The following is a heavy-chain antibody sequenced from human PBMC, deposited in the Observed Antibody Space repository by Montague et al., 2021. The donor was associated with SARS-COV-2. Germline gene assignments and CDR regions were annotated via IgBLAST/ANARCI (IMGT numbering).Heavy chain of an antibody. CDR3: VRFRFCSSTTYNASICGYFDS. D-gene: IGHD2-2*01. V-gene: IGHV4-31*03. CDR2: IYHTGST. Sequence: TLSLTCTVSGGSISGSIYYWGWIRQHPGKGLEWIGYIYHTGSTNYDPSLKSRLTISLDASKRYFSLYLSSVTAADTAVYYCVRFRFCSSTTYNASICGYFDSWGQGIRVTVSS. J-gene: IGHJ4*02. CDR1: GGSISGSIYY.